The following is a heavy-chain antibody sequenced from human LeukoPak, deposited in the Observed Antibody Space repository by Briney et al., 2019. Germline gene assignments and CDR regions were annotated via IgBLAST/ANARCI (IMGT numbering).Heavy chain of an antibody. CDR2: VYYTGST. V-gene: IGHV4-59*08. Sequence: SETLSLTCTVSGGSISGYYWSWLRQPPGKGLEWIGYVYYTGSTTYNPSLRSRVTISVDTSENQFSLKLSSVTAADTAVYYCARYSYGGFDFDYWGQGTLVTV. D-gene: IGHD3-16*01. CDR3: ARYSYGGFDFDY. CDR1: GGSISGYY. J-gene: IGHJ4*02.